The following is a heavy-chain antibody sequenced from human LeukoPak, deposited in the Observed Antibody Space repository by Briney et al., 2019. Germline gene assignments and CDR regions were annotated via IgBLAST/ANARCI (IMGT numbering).Heavy chain of an antibody. CDR3: ARAAYCGGDCFSGYFDY. CDR1: GFTFSNYG. V-gene: IGHV3-30*03. J-gene: IGHJ4*02. Sequence: AGGSLRLSCAASGFTFSNYGMHWVRQAPGKGLEWVVVISHDGSNNNYADSVKGRFTISRDNLKNTLYLQMNSLRAEDTAVYYCARAAYCGGDCFSGYFDYWGQGTLVTVSS. D-gene: IGHD2-21*02. CDR2: ISHDGSNN.